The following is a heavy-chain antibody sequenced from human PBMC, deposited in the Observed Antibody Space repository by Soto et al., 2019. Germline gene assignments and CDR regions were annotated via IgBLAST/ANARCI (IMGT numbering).Heavy chain of an antibody. CDR1: GYTFTSYY. D-gene: IGHD1-1*01. J-gene: IGHJ3*02. CDR3: ARTLGYNWNEPMALNAFDI. CDR2: INPSGGST. V-gene: IGHV1-46*01. Sequence: GASVKVSCKASGYTFTSYYMHWVRQAPGQALEWMGIINPSGGSTSYAQNFQGRVTMTRDTSTSTVYMELSSLRSEDTAVYYCARTLGYNWNEPMALNAFDIWGQGTMVTVSS.